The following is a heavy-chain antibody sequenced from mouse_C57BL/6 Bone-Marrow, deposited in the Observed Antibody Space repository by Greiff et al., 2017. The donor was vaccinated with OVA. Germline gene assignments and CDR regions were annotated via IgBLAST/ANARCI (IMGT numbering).Heavy chain of an antibody. J-gene: IGHJ2*01. CDR3: TRSYRNYGDFDY. D-gene: IGHD2-5*01. Sequence: QVQLQQSGAELVRPGASVTLSCKASGYTFTDYEMHWVKQTPVHGLEWIGAIDPETGGTAYNQKFKGKAILTADKSSSTAYMELRSLTSEDSAVYCCTRSYRNYGDFDYWGQGTTLTVSS. CDR1: GYTFTDYE. V-gene: IGHV1-15*01. CDR2: IDPETGGT.